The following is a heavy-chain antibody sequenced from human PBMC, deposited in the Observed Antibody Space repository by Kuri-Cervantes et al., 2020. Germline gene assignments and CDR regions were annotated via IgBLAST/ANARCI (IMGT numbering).Heavy chain of an antibody. Sequence: GESLKISCAASGFPFSTYGMHWVRQAPGKGLEWVAFIRYDGINKHYADSVKGRFTISRDNSKNTLYLQMNSLRAEDTAVHYCARAGPPNPYYDYVWGSYRSRGGGFDYWGQGTLVTVSS. CDR2: IRYDGINK. V-gene: IGHV3-30*02. CDR3: ARAGPPNPYYDYVWGSYRSRGGGFDY. CDR1: GFPFSTYG. D-gene: IGHD3-16*02. J-gene: IGHJ4*02.